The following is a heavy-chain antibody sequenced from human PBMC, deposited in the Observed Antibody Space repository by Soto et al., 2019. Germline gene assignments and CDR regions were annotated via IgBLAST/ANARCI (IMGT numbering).Heavy chain of an antibody. CDR2: IKQDGSEK. CDR1: GFTFSSYW. V-gene: IGHV3-7*01. CDR3: AGFYGKNRDAFDI. J-gene: IGHJ3*02. D-gene: IGHD4-17*01. Sequence: GGSLRLSCAASGFTFSSYWMSWVRQAPGKGLEWVANIKQDGSEKYYVDSVKGRFTIARSNAKNSLYLQMNSLRAEDTAVYYCAGFYGKNRDAFDIWGQGTMVTVSS.